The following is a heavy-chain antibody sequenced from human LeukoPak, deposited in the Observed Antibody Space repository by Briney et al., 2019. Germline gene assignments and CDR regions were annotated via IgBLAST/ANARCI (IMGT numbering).Heavy chain of an antibody. CDR2: ISGTGGAT. D-gene: IGHD1-1*01. J-gene: IGHJ5*01. CDR1: GFSFGNYA. CDR3: VKDPRDTYGTNWFDS. Sequence: GGSLRLSCVGSGFSFGNYAMSWVRQAPGKGLEWVSQISGTGGATWYSSSARDRFSISRDNSKNTLYLQMTSLRAEDTAIYYCVKDPRDTYGTNWFDSWGQGTRVTVSS. V-gene: IGHV3-23*01.